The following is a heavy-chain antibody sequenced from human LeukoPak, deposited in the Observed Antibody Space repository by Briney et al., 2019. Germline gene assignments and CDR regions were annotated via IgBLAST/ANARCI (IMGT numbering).Heavy chain of an antibody. D-gene: IGHD3-16*01. V-gene: IGHV3-64*01. CDR3: ARVGSYGDWYFDL. CDR2: ISSNGGST. CDR1: GFTFSSNA. Sequence: GGSLRLSCAASGFTFSSNAMHWVRQAPGKGLEYVSAISSNGGSTYYANSVKGRFTISRDNAGNSLYLQMNSLRAEDTAVYYCARVGSYGDWYFDLWGRGTLVTVSS. J-gene: IGHJ2*01.